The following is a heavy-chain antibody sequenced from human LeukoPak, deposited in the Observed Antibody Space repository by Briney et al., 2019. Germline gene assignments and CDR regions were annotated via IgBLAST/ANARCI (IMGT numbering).Heavy chain of an antibody. D-gene: IGHD2-2*01. J-gene: IGHJ6*03. CDR3: ARGDCSSASCPPHYYYMDV. Sequence: SETPSLTCTVSGGSISPYYWSWIRQPPGKGLEWTGNIYYIGSTNYNPSLKSRVTISVDMSKNQVSLKLSSVTAADTVVYYCARGDCSSASCPPHYYYMDVWGKGTTVTVSS. CDR1: GGSISPYY. CDR2: IYYIGST. V-gene: IGHV4-59*01.